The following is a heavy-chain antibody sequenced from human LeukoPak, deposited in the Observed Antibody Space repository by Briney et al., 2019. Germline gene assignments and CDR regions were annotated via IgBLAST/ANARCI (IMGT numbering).Heavy chain of an antibody. CDR1: GFTFSSYW. D-gene: IGHD2-2*01. V-gene: IGHV3-7*01. Sequence: GGSLRLSCAASGFTFSSYWMSWVRQAPGKGLEWVANIKQDGSEKYYVDSVKGRFTISRDDAKNSVYLQMNALRPEDTAMYYCAREIDCSSASCCDPEGPYAFDVWGQGTMVIVSS. J-gene: IGHJ3*01. CDR3: AREIDCSSASCCDPEGPYAFDV. CDR2: IKQDGSEK.